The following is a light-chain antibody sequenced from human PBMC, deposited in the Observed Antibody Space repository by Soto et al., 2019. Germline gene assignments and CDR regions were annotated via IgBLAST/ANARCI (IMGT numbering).Light chain of an antibody. V-gene: IGLV2-14*01. CDR1: SSDVGGYNY. CDR3: SSYTSSSTLV. J-gene: IGLJ2*01. CDR2: EVS. Sequence: QSALTQPASVSGSPGQSITISCTGTSSDVGGYNYVSWYQQHPGKARKLMIYEVSNGPSGVSNRFSGSKSGKTASLTISGLQAEDEAEYYCSSYTSSSTLVFGGGTKLTVL.